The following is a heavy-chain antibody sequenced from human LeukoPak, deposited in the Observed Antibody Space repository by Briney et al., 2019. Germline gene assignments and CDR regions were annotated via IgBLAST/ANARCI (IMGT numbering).Heavy chain of an antibody. J-gene: IGHJ4*02. Sequence: SETLSLTCAVPGVSFDDYYWSWVRQTPGKGLEWIGEINHSGYTNDSPSLKSRVTLSIDTSRKQFSLNLSSVTVADAGIYYCTRMTTGHDYWGQGTLVTVSS. CDR3: TRMTTGHDY. CDR2: INHSGYT. D-gene: IGHD4-17*01. V-gene: IGHV4-34*01. CDR1: GVSFDDYY.